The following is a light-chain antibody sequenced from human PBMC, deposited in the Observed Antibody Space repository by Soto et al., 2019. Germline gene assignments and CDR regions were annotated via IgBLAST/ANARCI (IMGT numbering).Light chain of an antibody. CDR2: VAS. J-gene: IGKJ4*01. CDR3: QQLKSFPLT. V-gene: IGKV1-9*01. Sequence: DIQFTQSPSFLSASMGDRVTITCRASQDFSNYLAWYQQKPGKAPKLLMYVASTLQSGVPSRFSGSGSGTKFTLTISSMQPEDFANYYCQQLKSFPLTFGGGTKVDIK. CDR1: QDFSNY.